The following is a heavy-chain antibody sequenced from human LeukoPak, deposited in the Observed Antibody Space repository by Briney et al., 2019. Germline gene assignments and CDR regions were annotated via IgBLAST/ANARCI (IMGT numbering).Heavy chain of an antibody. CDR1: GFTFSTYV. Sequence: GGSLRLSCAASGFTFSTYVMTWVRQAPGKGLEWVSGITGGGSSTFYSDSVKGRFTVSRDNSKNMLYLQMNSLRAEDTAVYYCAKDRLTLSAFDIWGQGTMVTVSS. V-gene: IGHV3-23*01. CDR2: ITGGGSST. CDR3: AKDRLTLSAFDI. J-gene: IGHJ3*02.